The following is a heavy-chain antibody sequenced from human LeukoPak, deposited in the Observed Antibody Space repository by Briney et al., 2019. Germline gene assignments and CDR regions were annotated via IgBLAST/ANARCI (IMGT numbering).Heavy chain of an antibody. CDR3: ARLDTIFGVGYAFDI. D-gene: IGHD3-3*01. CDR2: IYHSGST. V-gene: IGHV4-4*02. CDR1: GGSISSSNW. Sequence: SETLSLTCAVSGGSISSSNWWSWVRQPPGKGLEWIGEIYHSGSTNYNPSLKSRVTISVDTSKNQFSLKLSSVTAADTAVYYCARLDTIFGVGYAFDIWGQGTMVTVSS. J-gene: IGHJ3*02.